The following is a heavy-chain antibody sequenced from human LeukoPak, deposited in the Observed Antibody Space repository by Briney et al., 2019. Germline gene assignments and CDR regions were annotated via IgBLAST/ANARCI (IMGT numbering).Heavy chain of an antibody. D-gene: IGHD3-22*01. CDR1: GGSVSSGSYY. V-gene: IGHV4-61*01. CDR2: IYYSGST. Sequence: SETLSLTCTVPGGSVSSGSYYWSWIRQPPGKGLEWIGYIYYSGSTNYNPSPKSRVTISVDTSKNQFSLKLSSVTAADTAVYYCASHYDSSGSFDYWGQGTLVTVSS. CDR3: ASHYDSSGSFDY. J-gene: IGHJ4*02.